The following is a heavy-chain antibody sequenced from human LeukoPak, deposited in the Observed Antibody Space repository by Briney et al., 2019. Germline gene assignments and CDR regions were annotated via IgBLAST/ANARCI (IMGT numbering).Heavy chain of an antibody. CDR1: GGSISSSSYY. CDR3: TRGSIAYYYMDV. CDR2: IYYSGST. D-gene: IGHD3-22*01. Sequence: PSETLSLTCTVSGGSISSSSYYWGWIRQPPGKGLEWIGSIYYSGSTYYNPSLKSRVTISVDTSKSQFSLKLSSVTAADTAVYYCTRGSIAYYYMDVWGKGTTVTISS. J-gene: IGHJ6*03. V-gene: IGHV4-39*07.